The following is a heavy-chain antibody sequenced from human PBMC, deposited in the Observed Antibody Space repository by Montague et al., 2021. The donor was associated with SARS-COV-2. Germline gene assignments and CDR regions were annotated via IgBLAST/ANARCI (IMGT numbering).Heavy chain of an antibody. Sequence: SETLSLTCTVSGGSISSYYWSWIRQPPGKGLEWIGYIYYSGSTNYNPSLKSRVTILVDMSKNQFSLKLSSVTAADTAVYYCARGMGGSYLYYFDYWGQGTLVTVSP. J-gene: IGHJ4*02. D-gene: IGHD1-26*01. CDR2: IYYSGST. V-gene: IGHV4-59*01. CDR1: GGSISSYY. CDR3: ARGMGGSYLYYFDY.